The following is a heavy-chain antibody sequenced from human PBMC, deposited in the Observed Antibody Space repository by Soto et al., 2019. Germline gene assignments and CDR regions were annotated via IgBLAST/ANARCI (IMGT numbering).Heavy chain of an antibody. Sequence: SETLSLTCTVSGGSISSGGYYWSCIRQHPGKGLEWIGYIYYSGSTYYNPSLKSRVTISVDTSKNQFSLKLSSVTAADTAVYYCARTYYCSGGSCYPNYFDYWGQGTLVTVSS. CDR2: IYYSGST. D-gene: IGHD2-15*01. V-gene: IGHV4-31*03. J-gene: IGHJ4*02. CDR1: GGSISSGGYY. CDR3: ARTYYCSGGSCYPNYFDY.